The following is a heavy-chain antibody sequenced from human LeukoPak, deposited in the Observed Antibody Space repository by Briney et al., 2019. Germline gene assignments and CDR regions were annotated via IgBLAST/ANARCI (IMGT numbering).Heavy chain of an antibody. J-gene: IGHJ6*02. V-gene: IGHV3-7*01. D-gene: IGHD3-10*01. CDR2: IKQDGSEK. CDR1: GFTFSSYW. CDR3: AREGGSGSFYYYYGMDV. Sequence: PGGSLRLSCAASGFTFSSYWMSWVRQAPGKRLEWVANIKQDGSEKYYVDSVKGRFTISRDNAKNSLYLQMNSLRAEDTAVYYCAREGGSGSFYYYYGMDVWGQGTTVTVSS.